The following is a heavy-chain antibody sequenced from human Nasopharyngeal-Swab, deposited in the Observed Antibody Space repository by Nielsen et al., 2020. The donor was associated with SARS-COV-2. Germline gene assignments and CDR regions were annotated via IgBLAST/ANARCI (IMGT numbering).Heavy chain of an antibody. Sequence: GGSLRLSCAASGFTFSSYWMSWVRQAPGKGLEWVALISYDGNSKYYADSVKGRFTISRDTSKNTLFLQMNSLRAEDTAVYYCAKAEKFVDFWSGSHYNCGMDVWGQGTTVTVSS. CDR2: ISYDGNSK. J-gene: IGHJ6*02. V-gene: IGHV3-30*18. D-gene: IGHD3-3*01. CDR1: GFTFSSYW. CDR3: AKAEKFVDFWSGSHYNCGMDV.